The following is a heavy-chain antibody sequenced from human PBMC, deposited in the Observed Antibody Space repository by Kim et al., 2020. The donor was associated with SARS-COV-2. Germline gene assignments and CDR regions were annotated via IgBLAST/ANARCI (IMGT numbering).Heavy chain of an antibody. CDR1: GFIFSNAR. J-gene: IGHJ4*02. CDR3: ADFSPNVYY. CDR2: IKSKAGGETI. Sequence: GGSLRLSCAASGFIFSNARMNWVRQAPGKGLEWLGRIKSKAGGETIDYAAPVKVRFTISRDDSTITVSLQMNNLKTEDTGEYYCADFSPNVYYWGQGTLV. D-gene: IGHD2-8*01. V-gene: IGHV3-15*01.